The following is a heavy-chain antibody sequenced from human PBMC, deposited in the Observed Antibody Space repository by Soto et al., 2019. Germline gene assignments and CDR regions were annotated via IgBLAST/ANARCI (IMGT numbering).Heavy chain of an antibody. CDR2: IYDSGSS. CDR1: GASISSGDYF. V-gene: IGHV4-30-4*01. J-gene: IGHJ4*02. CDR3: AREKGYTSGPKNFDY. D-gene: IGHD5-12*01. Sequence: RSLTCTVSGASISSGDYFWSWIRQSPGKGLEWIGYIYDSGSSYYNPSLKSRVTMSVDTSKNQFSLKLRSVTAADTAVYYCAREKGYTSGPKNFDYWGQGTLVTVSS.